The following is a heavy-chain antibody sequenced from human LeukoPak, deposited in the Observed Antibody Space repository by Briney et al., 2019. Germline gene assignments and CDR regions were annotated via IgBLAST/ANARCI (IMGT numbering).Heavy chain of an antibody. CDR2: ISDSGST. D-gene: IGHD6-25*01. Sequence: SETLSLTCAVSGAASTGGSSAAGWQPPGKGLEWVGYISDSGSTNYSPSLKSRVTMSVDSSPTDCSLRLNSVSAPDTPAYYCAIALRAAATPNYFDPWGQGTLVTVSS. CDR3: AIALRAAATPNYFDP. V-gene: IGHV4-59*11. CDR1: GAASTGGS. J-gene: IGHJ5*02.